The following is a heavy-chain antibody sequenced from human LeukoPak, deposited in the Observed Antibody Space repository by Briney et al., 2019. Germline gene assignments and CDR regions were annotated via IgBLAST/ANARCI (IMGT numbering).Heavy chain of an antibody. V-gene: IGHV3-30*03. D-gene: IGHD2/OR15-2a*01. CDR2: ISYDGSHK. Sequence: PGGSLRLACASPGFTFSGYRMHSVRQAPGKGLEWVAIISYDGSHKYYADSVKGRFTVYRDYYKNTLYLQMNSLRAEDTPVYYFARGPENSLIQVLPNDYWGQETLVSVPS. J-gene: IGHJ4*02. CDR1: GFTFSGYR. CDR3: ARGPENSLIQVLPNDY.